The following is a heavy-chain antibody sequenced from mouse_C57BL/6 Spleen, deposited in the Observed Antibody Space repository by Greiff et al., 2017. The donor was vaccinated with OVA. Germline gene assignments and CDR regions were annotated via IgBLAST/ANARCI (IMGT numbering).Heavy chain of an antibody. Sequence: EVQGVESGGGLVKPGGSLKLSCAASGFTFSDYGMHWVRQAPEKGLEWVAYISSGSSTIYYADTVKGRFTISRDNAKNTLFLQMTSLRSEDTAMYYCARHYYGNLFAYWGQGTLVTVSA. V-gene: IGHV5-17*01. CDR3: ARHYYGNLFAY. J-gene: IGHJ3*01. CDR2: ISSGSSTI. D-gene: IGHD2-1*01. CDR1: GFTFSDYG.